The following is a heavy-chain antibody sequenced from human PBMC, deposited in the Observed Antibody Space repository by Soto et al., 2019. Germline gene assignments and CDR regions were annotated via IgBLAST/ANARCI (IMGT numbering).Heavy chain of an antibody. CDR1: GFSLSDADVG. Sequence: SGPTLVNPTETLTLTCTVSGFSLSDADVGVAWIGQPPGKAREWLAHILSNDEEVFSSSLRTRLTISKDTSRSQVVLTMSNMEPVDTATYYCARIRGYCSGGSCYFYYFAMDVWGQGTMVTVS. CDR2: ILSNDEE. J-gene: IGHJ6*02. V-gene: IGHV2-26*01. D-gene: IGHD2-15*01. CDR3: ARIRGYCSGGSCYFYYFAMDV.